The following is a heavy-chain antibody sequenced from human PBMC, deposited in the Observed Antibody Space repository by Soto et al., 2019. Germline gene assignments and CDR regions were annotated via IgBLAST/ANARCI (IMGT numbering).Heavy chain of an antibody. J-gene: IGHJ3*02. CDR2: MSLDVNNK. CDR1: GFTFSNYA. Sequence: QVQLVESGGGVVQPGRSLRLSCAASGFTFSNYALHWVRQAPGKGLEWVAVMSLDVNNKYYADSVKGRFTISRDNSKNXLXLXTNSLRAEDTAVYYCARSAWHIVLVPAAQGRDAFDIWGQGTMVTVSS. CDR3: ARSAWHIVLVPAAQGRDAFDI. D-gene: IGHD2-2*01. V-gene: IGHV3-30*04.